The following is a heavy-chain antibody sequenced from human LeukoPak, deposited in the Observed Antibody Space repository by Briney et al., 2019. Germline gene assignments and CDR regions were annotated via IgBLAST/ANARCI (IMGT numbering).Heavy chain of an antibody. D-gene: IGHD3-10*01. CDR2: INTNTGNP. CDR3: ARVIRQEYYGYEGGNNWFDP. J-gene: IGHJ5*02. Sequence: GASVKVSCKASGYTFTSYAMNWVRQAPGQGLEWMGWINTNTGNPTYAQGFTGRFVFSLDTSVSTAYLQISSLKAEDTAVYYCARVIRQEYYGYEGGNNWFDPWGQGTLVTVSS. V-gene: IGHV7-4-1*02. CDR1: GYTFTSYA.